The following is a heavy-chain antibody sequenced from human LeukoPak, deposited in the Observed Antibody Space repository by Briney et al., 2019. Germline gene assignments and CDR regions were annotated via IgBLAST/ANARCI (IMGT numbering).Heavy chain of an antibody. CDR3: ARGPGALLR. CDR1: GDTVSSNRAA. Sequence: SQTLSLTCVVSGDTVSSNRAAWNWIRQSQSRGLEWLGRTYYRSKWYSYSAVSVKSRIIINPDTYKNQFSLQLNTVTPEDTAVYYCARGPGALLRWGQGSLVTVSS. D-gene: IGHD3-10*01. V-gene: IGHV6-1*01. J-gene: IGHJ4*02. CDR2: TYYRSKWYS.